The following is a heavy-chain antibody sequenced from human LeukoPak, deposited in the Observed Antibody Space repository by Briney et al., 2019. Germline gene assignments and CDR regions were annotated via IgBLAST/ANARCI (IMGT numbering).Heavy chain of an antibody. CDR3: ARDHDYGDSGGGGFDY. CDR1: GFTFSSYA. Sequence: GGSLRLSCAASGFTFSSYAMHWVRQAPGKGLEWVAVISYDGSNKYYADSVKGRFTISRDNSKNTLYLQMNSLRAEDTAVYYCARDHDYGDSGGGGFDYWGQGTLVTVSS. D-gene: IGHD4-17*01. CDR2: ISYDGSNK. J-gene: IGHJ4*02. V-gene: IGHV3-30*04.